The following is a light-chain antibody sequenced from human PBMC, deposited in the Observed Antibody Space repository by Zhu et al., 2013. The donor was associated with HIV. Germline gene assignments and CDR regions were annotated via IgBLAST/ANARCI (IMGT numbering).Light chain of an antibody. CDR1: QSVSSSY. CDR3: QQYGSSPPWT. Sequence: IVLTQSPGTLSLSPGERATLSCRASQSVSSSYLAWYQQKPGQAPRLLIYGASSRATGIPHRFSGSGSGTDFTLTISRLEPEDFAVYYCQQYGSSPPWTFGQGTKVEIK. V-gene: IGKV3-20*01. J-gene: IGKJ1*01. CDR2: GAS.